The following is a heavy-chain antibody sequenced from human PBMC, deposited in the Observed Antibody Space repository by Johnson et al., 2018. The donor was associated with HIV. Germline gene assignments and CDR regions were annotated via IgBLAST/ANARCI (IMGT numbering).Heavy chain of an antibody. V-gene: IGHV3-53*01. Sequence: VQLVESGGGLIQPGGSLRLSCAASGFTVSSNYMSWVRQAPGKGLEWVSVIGTAGDTYYSGSVNGRFTISRDNAKKFLYLQMNSLRVEDTAVYYCAGPIARGASDIWGQGTMVTVSS. CDR1: GFTVSSNY. CDR2: IGTAGDT. J-gene: IGHJ3*02. D-gene: IGHD3-10*01. CDR3: AGPIARGASDI.